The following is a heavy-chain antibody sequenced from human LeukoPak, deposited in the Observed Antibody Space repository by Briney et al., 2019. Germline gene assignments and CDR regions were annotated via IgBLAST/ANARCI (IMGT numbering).Heavy chain of an antibody. CDR2: ISHSGST. V-gene: IGHV4-59*01. D-gene: IGHD3-22*01. CDR1: GGFISRDS. CDR3: ARGAGSSGYIYGV. J-gene: IGHJ6*02. Sequence: SETLSLTCTVSGGFISRDSWSWIRQPPGKGLEWIGYISHSGSTDYKPSLESRVTISLDRSNNQFSLELDSVTAADTAVYYCARGAGSSGYIYGVWGQGTTVTVSS.